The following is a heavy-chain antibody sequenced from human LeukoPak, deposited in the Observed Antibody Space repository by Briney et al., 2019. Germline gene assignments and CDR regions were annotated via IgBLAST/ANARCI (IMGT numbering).Heavy chain of an antibody. D-gene: IGHD3-10*01. CDR2: IVVGSGNT. CDR1: GFTFTSSA. Sequence: ASVKVSCKASGFTFTSSAVQWVRQARGQRLEWIGWIVVGSGNTYYAQKFQERVTITRDMSTSTAYMELSSLRSEDTAVYYCAADGERDYFDYWGQGTLVTVSS. V-gene: IGHV1-58*01. CDR3: AADGERDYFDY. J-gene: IGHJ4*02.